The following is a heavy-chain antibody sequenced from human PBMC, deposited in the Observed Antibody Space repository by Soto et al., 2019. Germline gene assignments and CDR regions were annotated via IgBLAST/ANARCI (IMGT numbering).Heavy chain of an antibody. Sequence: VQVVESGGGLVQPGGSLRLSCAASGFTVSSYYMSWVRQAPGKGLEWVSVLYTGGSTYYADSVNGRFTISRHNSENTLYLQMNSLRVEDTAVYYCARGDLTDVWGKGTTVTVSS. J-gene: IGHJ6*04. CDR2: LYTGGST. CDR3: ARGDLTDV. CDR1: GFTVSSYY. V-gene: IGHV3-53*04.